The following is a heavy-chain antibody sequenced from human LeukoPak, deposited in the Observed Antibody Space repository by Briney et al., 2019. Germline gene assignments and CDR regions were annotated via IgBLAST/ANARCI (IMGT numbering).Heavy chain of an antibody. Sequence: SETLSLTCTVSGGSISSYYWSWVREPAGKGLEWIGRIYTSGTTNYNPSLKSRVTMSVDTSKNQFSLKQSSVTAADTAMYYCAEGYSYGRLWGQGTLVTVSS. J-gene: IGHJ4*02. CDR3: AEGYSYGRL. CDR1: GGSISSYY. D-gene: IGHD5-18*01. V-gene: IGHV4-4*07. CDR2: IYTSGTT.